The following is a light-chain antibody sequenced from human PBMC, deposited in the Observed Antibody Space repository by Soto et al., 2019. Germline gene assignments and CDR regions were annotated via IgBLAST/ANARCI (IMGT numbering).Light chain of an antibody. V-gene: IGLV2-14*03. CDR2: DVT. Sequence: QSALTQPASVSGSPGQSITLSCTGTSSDVGGYKFVSWHQQHPGKAPKLIIYDVTNRPSGVSSRFSGSKSGNTASLTISGLQAEDEADYYCRSYTSSSTLVFGGGTKVTVL. CDR3: RSYTSSSTLV. CDR1: SSDVGGYKF. J-gene: IGLJ2*01.